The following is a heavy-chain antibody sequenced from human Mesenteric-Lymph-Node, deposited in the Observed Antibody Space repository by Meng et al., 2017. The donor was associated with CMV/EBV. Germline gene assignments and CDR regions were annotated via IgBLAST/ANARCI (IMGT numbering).Heavy chain of an antibody. D-gene: IGHD1-26*01. J-gene: IGHJ4*02. CDR1: GYTFNSYG. CDR2: ISTYNGHT. V-gene: IGHV1-18*04. CDR3: ARDEGGAAFDY. Sequence: CKASGYTFNSYGISWVRQAPGQGLEWLGWISTYNGHTKYAKKVQGRVTLTRDTSASIVYMELRSLRSEDTAVYYCARDEGGAAFDYWGQGTLVTVSS.